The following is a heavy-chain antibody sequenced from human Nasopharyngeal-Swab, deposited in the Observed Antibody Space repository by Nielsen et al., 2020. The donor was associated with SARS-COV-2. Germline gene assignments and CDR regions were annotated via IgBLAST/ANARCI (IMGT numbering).Heavy chain of an antibody. Sequence: SLTISCAAFGFTLSDYAMHWVRQAPGKGLEWVALFSYDGSKRYFADSMKGRFSISRDNIKNILYLQMDSLRADDTAVYYCAKDHFYDSGSYDRLYFDFWGQGTLVTVSS. CDR2: FSYDGSKR. J-gene: IGHJ4*02. CDR1: GFTLSDYA. D-gene: IGHD3-10*01. CDR3: AKDHFYDSGSYDRLYFDF. V-gene: IGHV3-30*18.